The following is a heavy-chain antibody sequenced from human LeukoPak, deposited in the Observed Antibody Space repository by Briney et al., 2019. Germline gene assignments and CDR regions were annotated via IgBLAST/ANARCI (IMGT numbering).Heavy chain of an antibody. CDR3: ARDHSDCRGLSCLLHHD. CDR2: ITSTGRTT. D-gene: IGHD2-15*01. CDR1: GFTFSSYA. V-gene: IGHV3-23*01. Sequence: GGSLRLSCAASGFTFSSYAMSWVRQAPGKGLEWVSAITSTGRTTLSADSVEGRFTTSRDNSKNTLYLQMNSLRAEDTTTYYCARDHSDCRGLSCLLHHDWGQGTLVTVSS. J-gene: IGHJ4*02.